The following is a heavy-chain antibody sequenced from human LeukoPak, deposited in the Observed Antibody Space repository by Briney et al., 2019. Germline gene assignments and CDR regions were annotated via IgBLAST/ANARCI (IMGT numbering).Heavy chain of an antibody. V-gene: IGHV4-39*07. CDR3: ARRVHYYDTSGYSYYFDY. Sequence: PSETLSLICTVSGGSIRRSNSYWAWIRQPPGKGLEWIGSVFSTGSTYYNPSLRSRVSMSVDTSKNQFSLKLSSVTAADTAMYYCARRVHYYDTSGYSYYFDYWGQGTLVTVSS. CDR2: VFSTGST. D-gene: IGHD3-22*01. J-gene: IGHJ4*02. CDR1: GGSIRRSNSY.